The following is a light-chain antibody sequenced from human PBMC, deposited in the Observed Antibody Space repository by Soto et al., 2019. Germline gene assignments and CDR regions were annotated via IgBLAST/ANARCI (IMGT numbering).Light chain of an antibody. CDR3: VLEYAYFWA. J-gene: IGKJ1*01. V-gene: IGKV1-6*01. CDR2: AAS. CDR1: QGIRSA. Sequence: AIQVTQSPSSLSASVGDRVTITCRTSQGIRSALGWYQQKPGKVPKLLIYAASTLQSGVPSRFRVSGSGRDFTLTISSLQPEDFATYYCVLEYAYFWAFGQGTKADIK.